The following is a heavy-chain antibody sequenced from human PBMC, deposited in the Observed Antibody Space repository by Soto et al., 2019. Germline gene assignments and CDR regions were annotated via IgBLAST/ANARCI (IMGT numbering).Heavy chain of an antibody. CDR1: GYTFTSYG. CDR2: ISAYNGNT. V-gene: IGHV1-18*01. D-gene: IGHD1-26*01. CDR3: ARDPRHSGSYFYYYGMDV. J-gene: IGHJ6*02. Sequence: ASVKVSCKASGYTFTSYGISWVRQAPGQGLEWMGWISAYNGNTNYAQKLQGRVTMTTDTSTSTAYMELRSLRSDDTAVYYGARDPRHSGSYFYYYGMDVWGQGTTVTVSS.